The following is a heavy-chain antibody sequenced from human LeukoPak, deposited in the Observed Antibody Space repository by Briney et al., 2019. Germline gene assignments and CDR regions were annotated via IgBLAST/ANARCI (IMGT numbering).Heavy chain of an antibody. CDR2: IYYSGST. D-gene: IGHD1-26*01. CDR3: VRGMSYSWPGRVDY. Sequence: SETLSLTCTVSGGSISSYYWSWIRQPPGEGLEWIGYIYYSGSTNYNPSLKSRVTISVDTSRNQFSLNLSSVTAADTAVYYCVRGMSYSWPGRVDYWGQGTLVAVSS. V-gene: IGHV4-59*01. J-gene: IGHJ4*02. CDR1: GGSISSYY.